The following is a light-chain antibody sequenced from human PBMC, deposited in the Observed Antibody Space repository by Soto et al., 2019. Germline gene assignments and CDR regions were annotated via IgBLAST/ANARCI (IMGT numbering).Light chain of an antibody. CDR3: QQFDNLPLT. Sequence: DIQMTQSPSSLSASVGYRVTITCQASQDISNYLNWYQQKPGKAPKILIYDASVLEAGVPSRFSGGGSGTHFTLTISSLQAEDVATYYCQQFDNLPLTFGGGTKVEIK. V-gene: IGKV1-33*01. J-gene: IGKJ4*01. CDR2: DAS. CDR1: QDISNY.